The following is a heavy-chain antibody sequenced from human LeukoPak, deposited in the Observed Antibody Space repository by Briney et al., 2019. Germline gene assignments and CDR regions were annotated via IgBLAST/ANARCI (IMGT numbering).Heavy chain of an antibody. V-gene: IGHV4-59*01. CDR1: GGSISSYY. Sequence: PSETLSLTCTVSGGSISSYYWSWIRQPPGKGLEWIGYIYYSGSTNYNPSLKSRVTISVDTSKNQFSLKLGSVTAADTVVYYCASAYSSSSVIDYWGQGTLVTVSS. J-gene: IGHJ4*02. CDR3: ASAYSSSSVIDY. D-gene: IGHD6-6*01. CDR2: IYYSGST.